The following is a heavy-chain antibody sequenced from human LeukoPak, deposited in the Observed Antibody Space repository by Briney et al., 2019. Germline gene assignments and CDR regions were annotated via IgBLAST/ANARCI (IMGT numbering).Heavy chain of an antibody. V-gene: IGHV3-30*02. CDR3: AKDRVWYYGSGTDRYYYYMDV. D-gene: IGHD3-10*01. Sequence: PGGSLRLSCAASGFTFSSYGMHWVRQAPGKGLEWVAFIRYDGSNKYYADSVKGRFTISRDNSKHTLYLQMNSLRAEDTAVYYCAKDRVWYYGSGTDRYYYYMDVWGKGTTVTVSS. CDR1: GFTFSSYG. CDR2: IRYDGSNK. J-gene: IGHJ6*03.